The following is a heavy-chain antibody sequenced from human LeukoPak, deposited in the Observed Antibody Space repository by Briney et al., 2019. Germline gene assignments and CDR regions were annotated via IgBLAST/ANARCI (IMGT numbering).Heavy chain of an antibody. D-gene: IGHD5-12*01. V-gene: IGHV4-59*08. J-gene: IGHJ4*02. CDR2: IYYSGGT. CDR3: ARGRLIVATGVYHFDY. Sequence: SETLSLTCTVSGGSSSSYYWSWIRQPPGKGLEWIGYIYYSGGTNYNPSLESRVTISGDTSKNEFSLKLSSVTAADTAVYYCARGRLIVATGVYHFDYWGQGTLVTVSS. CDR1: GGSSSSYY.